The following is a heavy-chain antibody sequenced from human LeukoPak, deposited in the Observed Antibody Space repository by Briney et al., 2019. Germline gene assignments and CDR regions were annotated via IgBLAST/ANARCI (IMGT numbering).Heavy chain of an antibody. V-gene: IGHV4-39*01. CDR3: ARHFPGHDYGDHFDY. CDR1: GGSISSGDYY. CDR2: IYYSGST. Sequence: SETLSLTCTVSGGSISSGDYYWSWIRQPPGKGLEWIGSIYYSGSTYYNPSLKSRVTISVDTSKNQFSLKLSSVTAADTAVYYCARHFPGHDYGDHFDYWGQGTLVTVSS. D-gene: IGHD4-17*01. J-gene: IGHJ4*02.